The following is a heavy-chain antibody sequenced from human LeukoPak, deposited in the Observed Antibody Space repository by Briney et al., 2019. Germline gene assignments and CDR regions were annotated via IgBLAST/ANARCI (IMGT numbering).Heavy chain of an antibody. D-gene: IGHD4-17*01. Sequence: ASVKVSCKVSGYTFTGHYMHWVRQAPGQGLEWMGWINPNSGGTNFAQRFQGRVTMTRDSSISTAYMELSRLRSDDTAVYYCAREIGRDYGDYGGWFDPWGQGTLVTVSS. CDR1: GYTFTGHY. J-gene: IGHJ5*02. CDR2: INPNSGGT. V-gene: IGHV1-2*02. CDR3: AREIGRDYGDYGGWFDP.